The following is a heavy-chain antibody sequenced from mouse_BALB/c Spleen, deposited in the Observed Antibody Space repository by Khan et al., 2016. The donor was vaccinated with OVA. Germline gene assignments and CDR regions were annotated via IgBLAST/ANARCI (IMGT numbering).Heavy chain of an antibody. D-gene: IGHD6-1*01. V-gene: IGHV9-3-1*01. J-gene: IGHJ4*01. CDR3: ARAPHCACVMVY. CDR1: GHTFTNYG. Sequence: QIQLVQSGPELKKPGETVKISCKVSGHTFTNYGMNWVKQAPGKGLKWMGWINTYTGEPTYADDFRGRFAFSLETSASTAYLQINNLKNEDTATYFCARAPHCACVMVYWGQGTSVTVSS. CDR2: INTYTGEP.